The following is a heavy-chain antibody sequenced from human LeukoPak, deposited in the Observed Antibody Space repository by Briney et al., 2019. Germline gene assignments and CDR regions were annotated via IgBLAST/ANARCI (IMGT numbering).Heavy chain of an antibody. CDR3: AKEGYDIVVVPAGHFDY. CDR2: ISYEGSNK. J-gene: IGHJ4*02. V-gene: IGHV3-30*18. D-gene: IGHD2-2*01. Sequence: PGGSLRLSCAASGFTFSSYGMHWVRQAPGKGLEWVAVISYEGSNKYYADSVKGRLTISRDNSKNTLYLKMNSLRAEDTAVYYCAKEGYDIVVVPAGHFDYWGQGTLVTVSS. CDR1: GFTFSSYG.